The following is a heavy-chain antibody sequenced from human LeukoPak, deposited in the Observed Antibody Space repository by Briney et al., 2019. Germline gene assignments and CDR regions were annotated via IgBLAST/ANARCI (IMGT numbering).Heavy chain of an antibody. CDR3: AKTFSWNFFDS. V-gene: IGHV3-23*01. CDR1: GFTFSSYG. CDR2: ISGSGGST. J-gene: IGHJ4*02. D-gene: IGHD1-7*01. Sequence: GGTLRLSCAASGFTFSSYGMSWVRQAPGKGLEWVSAISGSGGSTYYADSVKGRFTISRDNSKNTLYLQMNSLRAEDTAVYYCAKTFSWNFFDSWGQGTPVTVSS.